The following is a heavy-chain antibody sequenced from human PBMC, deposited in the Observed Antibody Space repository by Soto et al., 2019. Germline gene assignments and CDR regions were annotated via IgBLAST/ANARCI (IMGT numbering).Heavy chain of an antibody. J-gene: IGHJ6*02. Sequence: PGEALEISCKGSGYSFTSYWSGWGRAMPGKGVGWMGIIYPGDSDTRYSPYFQGQVTISAAKSISTAYLQWRSLKASDTAMYYCARLGLRFLEWLPTHGMDVWGQGTTVTVSS. CDR3: ARLGLRFLEWLPTHGMDV. D-gene: IGHD3-3*01. CDR1: GYSFTSYW. V-gene: IGHV5-51*01. CDR2: IYPGDSDT.